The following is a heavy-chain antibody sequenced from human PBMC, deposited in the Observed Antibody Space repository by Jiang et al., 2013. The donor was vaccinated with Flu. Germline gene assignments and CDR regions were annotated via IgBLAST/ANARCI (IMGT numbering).Heavy chain of an antibody. D-gene: IGHD2-2*01. V-gene: IGHV4-34*01. Sequence: IGEINHSGSTNYNPSLKSRVTISVDTSKNQFSLKLSSVTAADTAVYYCARVSGIVVVPAAMNSPHRPYYYYGMDVWGQGTTVTVSS. CDR3: ARVSGIVVVPAAMNSPHRPYYYYGMDV. CDR2: INHSGST. J-gene: IGHJ6*02.